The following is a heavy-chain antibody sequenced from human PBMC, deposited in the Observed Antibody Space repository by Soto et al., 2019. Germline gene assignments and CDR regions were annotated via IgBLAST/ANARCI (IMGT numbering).Heavy chain of an antibody. V-gene: IGHV3-21*01. CDR2: ISSSSSYI. CDR3: ARDPPGYSYGYGLGY. J-gene: IGHJ4*02. D-gene: IGHD5-18*01. Sequence: EVQLVESGGGLVKPGGSLRLSCAASGFTFSSYSMNWVRQAPGKGLEWVSSISSSSSYIYYADSVKGRFTISRDNAKNSLYLQMNILRAEDTAVYYCARDPPGYSYGYGLGYWGQGTLVTVSS. CDR1: GFTFSSYS.